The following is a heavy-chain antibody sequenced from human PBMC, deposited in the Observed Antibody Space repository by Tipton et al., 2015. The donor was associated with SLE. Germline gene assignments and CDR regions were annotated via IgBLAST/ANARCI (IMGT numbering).Heavy chain of an antibody. CDR2: IYYSGST. Sequence: TLSLTCTVSGGSISSGGYYWSWIRQHPGKGLEWIGYIYYSGSTYYNPSLKSRVTLSVDTSKNQFSLKLSSVTAADTAVYYCARANNGYSAFDIWGQGTMVTVSS. CDR1: GGSISSGGYY. D-gene: IGHD3-22*01. V-gene: IGHV4-31*03. J-gene: IGHJ3*02. CDR3: ARANNGYSAFDI.